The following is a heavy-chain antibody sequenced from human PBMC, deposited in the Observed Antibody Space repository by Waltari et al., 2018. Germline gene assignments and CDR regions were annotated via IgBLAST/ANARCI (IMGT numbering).Heavy chain of an antibody. J-gene: IGHJ2*01. Sequence: QVQLEQSGAEVKRPSSSLKVSCQASGGTFSSYAISWVRQTPGQGLDWMGSIIPIFGTANYAQKFQGRVTITAEKSTSTAYMQLSSLRSEDTAVYYCGRAPTTVTGWYFDLWGRGTLVTVSS. V-gene: IGHV1-69*08. CDR2: IIPIFGTA. CDR1: GGTFSSYA. D-gene: IGHD4-17*01. CDR3: GRAPTTVTGWYFDL.